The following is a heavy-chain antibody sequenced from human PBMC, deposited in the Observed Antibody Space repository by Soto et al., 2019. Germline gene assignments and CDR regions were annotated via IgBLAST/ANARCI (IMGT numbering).Heavy chain of an antibody. D-gene: IGHD1-26*01. CDR3: GRDREGCTHAIDY. CDR2: MWYDGSNK. J-gene: IGHJ4*02. CDR1: GFIGSNFG. Sequence: GSLRGSCAASGFIGSNFGIHWVRQGPGKGLEWVAVMWYDGSNKYYATSVKGRFTISRDTSKNTAYLQMDSLRVEDTALYYCGRDREGCTHAIDYWGQGTVFTVSS. V-gene: IGHV3-33*01.